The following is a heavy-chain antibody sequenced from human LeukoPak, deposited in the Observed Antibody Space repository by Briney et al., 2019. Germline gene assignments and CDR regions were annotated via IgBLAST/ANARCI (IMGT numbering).Heavy chain of an antibody. J-gene: IGHJ4*02. CDR3: ARHDMVRTFDY. CDR1: GGSISSSSYY. V-gene: IGHV4-39*01. CDR2: VYYSGST. Sequence: PSETLSLTCTVSGGSISSSSYYWGWIRQPPGKGLEWIGSVYYSGSTYYNPSLKSRVTISVDTSKNQFSLKLSSVTAADTAVYYCARHDMVRTFDYWGQGTLVTVSS. D-gene: IGHD3-10*01.